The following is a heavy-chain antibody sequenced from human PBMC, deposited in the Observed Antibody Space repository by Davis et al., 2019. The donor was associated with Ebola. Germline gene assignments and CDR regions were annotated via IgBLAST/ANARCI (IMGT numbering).Heavy chain of an antibody. Sequence: ASVKVSCKASGYTFTNYAMHWVRQAPGQRLEWMGWINPNSGGTNYAQKFQGWVTMTRDTSISTAYMELSRLRSDDTAVYYCARDRVITFGGVIVNHYGMDVWGQGTTVTVSS. D-gene: IGHD3-16*02. CDR1: GYTFTNYA. CDR3: ARDRVITFGGVIVNHYGMDV. J-gene: IGHJ6*02. CDR2: INPNSGGT. V-gene: IGHV1-2*04.